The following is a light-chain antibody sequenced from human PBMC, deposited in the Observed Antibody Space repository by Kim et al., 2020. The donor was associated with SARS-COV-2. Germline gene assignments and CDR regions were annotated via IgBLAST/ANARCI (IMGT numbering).Light chain of an antibody. Sequence: LSPGERATLSCRASQTVTSTSVAWYQQRPGQPLRLLIYTASSRAIGIPDRFSGSGSGTDFTLTISRLEPEDFAVYHCQQYASSVTFGGGTKVDIK. V-gene: IGKV3-20*01. J-gene: IGKJ4*01. CDR3: QQYASSVT. CDR2: TAS. CDR1: QTVTSTS.